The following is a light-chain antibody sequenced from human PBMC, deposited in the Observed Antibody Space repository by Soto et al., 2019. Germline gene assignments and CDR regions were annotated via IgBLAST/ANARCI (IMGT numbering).Light chain of an antibody. CDR1: QSVLYGSKNKNS. CDR2: WAS. CDR3: QQYYSTFT. V-gene: IGKV4-1*01. Sequence: DIVMTQSPDSLAVSLGERATINCKSSQSVLYGSKNKNSLAWYQQKPGQPPKLLIYWASTRESGVPDRFSGSGSGTDFTLTISSLQAEDVAVYYCQQYYSTFTFGGGTKVEIK. J-gene: IGKJ4*01.